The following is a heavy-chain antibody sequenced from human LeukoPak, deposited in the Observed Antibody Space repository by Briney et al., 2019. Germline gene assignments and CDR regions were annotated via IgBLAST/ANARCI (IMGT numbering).Heavy chain of an antibody. CDR1: GGSFSGYY. Sequence: PSETLSLTCAVYGGSFSGYYWSWIRQPPGKGLEWIGEISHSGSTNYNPSLKSRVTISVDTSKNQFSLKLSSVTAADTAVYYCARGLGPDYYYGMDVWGQGTTVTVSS. CDR2: ISHSGST. J-gene: IGHJ6*02. CDR3: ARGLGPDYYYGMDV. V-gene: IGHV4-34*01.